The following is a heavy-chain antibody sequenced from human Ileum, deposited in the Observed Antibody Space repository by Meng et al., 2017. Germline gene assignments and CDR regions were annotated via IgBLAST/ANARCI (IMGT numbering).Heavy chain of an antibody. V-gene: IGHV3-30*01. J-gene: IGHJ4*02. D-gene: IGHD3-10*01. CDR3: AREPSFGEHDY. CDR2: ISHDGSSY. Sequence: HLAVSGGGLFQPGGNLSLSCSASGFTFSSYTMHRVRQAPGKGPEWVTAISHDGSSYVYADSVKGRFTISRDNSKNTLYLQMNSLTPEDTAVYYCAREPSFGEHDYWGQGTLVTVSS. CDR1: GFTFSSYT.